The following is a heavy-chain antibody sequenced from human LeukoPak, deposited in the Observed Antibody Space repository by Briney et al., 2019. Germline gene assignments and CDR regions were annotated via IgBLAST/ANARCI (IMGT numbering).Heavy chain of an antibody. D-gene: IGHD3-3*01. CDR3: ASVYYDPPHYFDY. V-gene: IGHV4-31*03. CDR2: IYYSGST. CDR1: GGSISSGGYY. Sequence: SETVSLTCTVSGGSISSGGYYWSWIRQHPGKGLEWIGYIYYSGSTYYNPSLKSRVTISVDTSKNQFSLKLSSVTAADTAVCYCASVYYDPPHYFDYWGQGTLVTVSS. J-gene: IGHJ4*02.